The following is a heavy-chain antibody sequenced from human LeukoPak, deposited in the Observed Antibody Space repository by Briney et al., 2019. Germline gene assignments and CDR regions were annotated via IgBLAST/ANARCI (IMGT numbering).Heavy chain of an antibody. J-gene: IGHJ4*02. CDR1: AFTFARHW. V-gene: IGHV3-7*01. D-gene: IGHD2-8*01. CDR3: AREDRYARDY. CDR2: IRQDGGAK. Sequence: GGSLRLSCVASAFTFARHWMSWVRQAPGQPLEWVATIRQDGGAKYYLDSVKGRFIISRDNARNSLSLQMDSLRAEDTAVYYCAREDRYARDYWGQGTLVTVSS.